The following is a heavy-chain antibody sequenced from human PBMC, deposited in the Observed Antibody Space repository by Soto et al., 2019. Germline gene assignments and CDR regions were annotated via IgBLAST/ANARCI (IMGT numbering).Heavy chain of an antibody. CDR1: GGTFSSYA. CDR2: IIPIFGTA. D-gene: IGHD2-15*01. Sequence: ASVKVSCKASGGTFSSYAISWVRQAPGQGLVWMGGIIPIFGTANYAQKFQGRVTITADESTSTAYMELSSLRSEDTAVYYCGVAATRSYFDYWGQGTLVTVSS. V-gene: IGHV1-69*13. J-gene: IGHJ4*02. CDR3: GVAATRSYFDY.